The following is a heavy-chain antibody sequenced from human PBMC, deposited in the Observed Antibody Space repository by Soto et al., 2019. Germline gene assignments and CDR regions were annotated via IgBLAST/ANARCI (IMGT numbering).Heavy chain of an antibody. CDR3: ARENYYYDSSGYYLNFDY. D-gene: IGHD3-22*01. Sequence: GGSLRLSCAASGFTFSSYEMNWVRQAPGKGLEWVSYISSSGSTIYYADSVKGRFTISRDNAKNSLYLQMNSLRAEDTAVYYCARENYYYDSSGYYLNFDYWGQGTLVTVSS. V-gene: IGHV3-48*03. CDR1: GFTFSSYE. CDR2: ISSSGSTI. J-gene: IGHJ4*02.